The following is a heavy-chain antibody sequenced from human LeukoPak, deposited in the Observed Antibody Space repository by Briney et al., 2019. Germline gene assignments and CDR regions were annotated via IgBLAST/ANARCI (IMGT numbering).Heavy chain of an antibody. V-gene: IGHV1-3*01. J-gene: IGHJ4*02. D-gene: IGHD5-12*01. Sequence: ASVKVSCKASGYTFTRNAMHWARQAPGQRLEWMGWINAGNGNTKYSQKFQGRVTITRDTSASTAYMELSSLRSEDTAVNYCARDSDTVANNHIDYWGQGTLVTVSS. CDR2: INAGNGNT. CDR3: ARDSDTVANNHIDY. CDR1: GYTFTRNA.